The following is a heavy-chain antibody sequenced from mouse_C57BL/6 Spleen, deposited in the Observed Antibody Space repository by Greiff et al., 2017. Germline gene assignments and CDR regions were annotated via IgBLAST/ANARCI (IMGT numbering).Heavy chain of an antibody. D-gene: IGHD1-1*01. CDR2: IDPSDSYT. J-gene: IGHJ2*01. V-gene: IGHV1-50*01. CDR3: ARRSLNYGSSY. Sequence: QVQLQQPGAELVKPGASVKLSCKASGYTFTSYWMQWVKQRPGQGLEWIGEIDPSDSYTNYNQKFKGKATLPVDTSSSTAYMQLSSLTSEDSAVYYCARRSLNYGSSYWGQGTTLTVSS. CDR1: GYTFTSYW.